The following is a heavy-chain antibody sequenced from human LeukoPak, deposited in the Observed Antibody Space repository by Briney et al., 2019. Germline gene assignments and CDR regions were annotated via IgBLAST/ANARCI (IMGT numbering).Heavy chain of an antibody. J-gene: IGHJ4*02. CDR2: ISYDGSNK. D-gene: IGHD3-22*01. CDR3: ARDYCDSSGYYQVSY. V-gene: IGHV3-30*03. Sequence: GGSLRLSCVASGFTLSSYGMHWVRQAPGKGLEWVAVISYDGSNKDFADSLKGRFIISRDNSKNTLYLQMNSLRADDTAVYYCARDYCDSSGYYQVSYWGQGTLVTVSS. CDR1: GFTLSSYG.